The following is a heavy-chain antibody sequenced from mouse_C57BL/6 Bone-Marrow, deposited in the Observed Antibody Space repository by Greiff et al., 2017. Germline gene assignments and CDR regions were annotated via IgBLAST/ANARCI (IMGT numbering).Heavy chain of an antibody. CDR2: INPSSGYT. D-gene: IGHD4-1*01. V-gene: IGHV1-7*01. J-gene: IGHJ4*01. CDR3: AGGLGRVYYAMDY. Sequence: QVQLKESGAELAKPEASVKLSCKASGYTFTSYWMHWVKQRPGQGLEWIGYINPSSGYTKYNQKFKDKATLTADKSSSTAYMQLSSLTYEDSAVYYCAGGLGRVYYAMDYWGQGTSVTVSS. CDR1: GYTFTSYW.